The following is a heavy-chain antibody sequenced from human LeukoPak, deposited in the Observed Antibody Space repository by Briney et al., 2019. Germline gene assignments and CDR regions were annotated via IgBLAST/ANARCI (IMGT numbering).Heavy chain of an antibody. D-gene: IGHD2-2*01. V-gene: IGHV4-59*01. J-gene: IGHJ3*02. CDR2: IYYSGST. CDR3: ARHASLGYCSSTSCRLDAFDI. CDR1: GGSISSYY. Sequence: SETLSLTCTVSGGSISSYYWSWIRQPPGKGLEWIGNIYYSGSTNYNPSLKSRVTISVDTSKNQFSLKLSSVTAADTAVYYCARHASLGYCSSTSCRLDAFDIWGQGTMVTVSS.